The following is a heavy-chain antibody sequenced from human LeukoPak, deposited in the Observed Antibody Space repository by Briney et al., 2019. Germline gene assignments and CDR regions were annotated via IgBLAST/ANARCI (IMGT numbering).Heavy chain of an antibody. CDR2: IYYSGST. V-gene: IGHV4-31*03. Sequence: SETLSLTCTVSGVSISNGDHYWSWIRQHPGKGLEWIGHIYYSGSTYYNPSLKSRGIISVETSTNQFSLKLSSVTAADTAVYYCARATSYYDFWSGYDYFYGMDVWGQGTTVTVSS. CDR3: ARATSYYDFWSGYDYFYGMDV. CDR1: GVSISNGDHY. J-gene: IGHJ6*02. D-gene: IGHD3-3*01.